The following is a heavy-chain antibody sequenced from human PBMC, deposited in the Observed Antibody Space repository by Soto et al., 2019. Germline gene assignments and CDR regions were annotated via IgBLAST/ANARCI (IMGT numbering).Heavy chain of an antibody. D-gene: IGHD3-10*01. CDR3: ARHAQATMVRGVIDY. V-gene: IGHV4-39*01. Sequence: SESLSLTCTVSGGSISSSSYYWGWIRQPPGKGLEWIGSIYYSGSTYYNPSLKSRVTISVDTSKNQFSLKLSSVTAADTAVYYCARHAQATMVRGVIDYWGQGTQVTVS. CDR2: IYYSGST. J-gene: IGHJ4*02. CDR1: GGSISSSSYY.